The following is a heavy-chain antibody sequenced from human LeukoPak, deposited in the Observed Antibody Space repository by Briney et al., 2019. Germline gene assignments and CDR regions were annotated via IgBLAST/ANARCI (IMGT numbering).Heavy chain of an antibody. D-gene: IGHD3-9*01. CDR3: ARGLGIFWFDY. CDR2: IYYSGST. Sequence: PSETLSLTCTVSDDSINSGDYYWSWIRQPPGKGLEWIGYIYYSGSTYYNPSLKSRVTISVDTSKNQFSLKLSSVTAADTAVYYCARGLGIFWFDYWGQGTLVTVSS. V-gene: IGHV4-30-4*01. J-gene: IGHJ4*02. CDR1: DDSINSGDYY.